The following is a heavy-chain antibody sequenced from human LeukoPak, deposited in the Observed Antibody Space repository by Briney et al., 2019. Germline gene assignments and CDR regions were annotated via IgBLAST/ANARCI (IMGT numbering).Heavy chain of an antibody. CDR3: ARHNSGRSDY. Sequence: PGRSLRLSCVASGFTFRSYGMHWVRQAPGQGLEWAAVIWYDGSKTYYADSVKGRFIISRDNSKNTVFLQINSLRADDTAVYYCARHNSGRSDYWGQGTLVTVSS. CDR1: GFTFRSYG. J-gene: IGHJ4*01. CDR2: IWYDGSKT. D-gene: IGHD1-26*01. V-gene: IGHV3-33*01.